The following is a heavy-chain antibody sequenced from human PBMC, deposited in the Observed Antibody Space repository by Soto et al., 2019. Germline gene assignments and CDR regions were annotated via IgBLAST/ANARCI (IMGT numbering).Heavy chain of an antibody. J-gene: IGHJ5*02. CDR3: TRDASRDSSARGWFDP. V-gene: IGHV3-21*01. D-gene: IGHD6-13*01. CDR2: ISSNSACI. CDR1: GFTFRSFT. Sequence: GGSLILSCAASGFTFRSFTMNWVRQAPGNGLEWVSTISSNSACIYYTDALRGRFTISRDNAKNSLHLQMNSLRAEDTAVYYCTRDASRDSSARGWFDPWGPGTLVTVSS.